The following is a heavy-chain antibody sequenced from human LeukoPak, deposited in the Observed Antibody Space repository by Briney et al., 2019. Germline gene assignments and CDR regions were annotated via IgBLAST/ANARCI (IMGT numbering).Heavy chain of an antibody. J-gene: IGHJ5*01. CDR3: AKLGYSSGWFDY. CDR2: ISGSGGST. D-gene: IGHD6-19*01. CDR1: GFTFSSYA. V-gene: IGHV3-23*01. Sequence: GGSLRLSCAASGFTFSSYAMSWVRQAPGKGLEWVSAISGSGGSTYYADSVKGRFTISRDNSKNTLYLRMNSLRAEDTAVYYCAKLGYSSGWFDYWGQGTLVTVSS.